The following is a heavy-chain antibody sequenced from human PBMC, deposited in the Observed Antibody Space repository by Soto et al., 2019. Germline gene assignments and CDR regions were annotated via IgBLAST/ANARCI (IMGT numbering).Heavy chain of an antibody. CDR2: IYYSGST. J-gene: IGHJ4*02. CDR1: GGSLSSSSYY. CDR3: ARSVGFRSAAHLFVY. Sequence: SETLSLTCTVCGGSLSSSSYYWVWIRQPPGKGLEWIGSIYYSGSTYYNPSLKSRVTISVDTSKNQFSLKLSSVTAADTAVYYCARSVGFRSAAHLFVYWCQGTRVSVSS. V-gene: IGHV4-39*01. D-gene: IGHD6-13*01.